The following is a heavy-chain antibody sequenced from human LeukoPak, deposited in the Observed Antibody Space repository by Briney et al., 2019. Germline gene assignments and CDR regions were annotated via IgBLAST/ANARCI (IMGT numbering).Heavy chain of an antibody. D-gene: IGHD1-26*01. CDR2: ISYDGSNK. J-gene: IGHJ4*02. CDR1: GFTFSSYG. CDR3: ANVKVGATTGTFDY. V-gene: IGHV3-30*18. Sequence: PGRSLRLSCAASGFTFSSYGMHWVRQAPGKGLEWVAVISYDGSNKYYADSVKGRFTISRDNSKNTLYLQMNSLRAEDTAVYYCANVKVGATTGTFDYWGQGTLVTVSS.